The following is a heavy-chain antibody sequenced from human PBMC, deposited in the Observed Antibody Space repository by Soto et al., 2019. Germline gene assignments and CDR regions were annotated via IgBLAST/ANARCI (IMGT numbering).Heavy chain of an antibody. CDR3: ARVVMTTVPASFYYGLDV. D-gene: IGHD4-4*01. CDR1: GGTFSTYG. Sequence: QVQLVQSEAEVRKPGSSVTVSCKASGGTFSTYGITWVRQAPGQGLEWMGNIIPLIGTANYAQRFRGRVTITANEATTTVYMELTSMRSADTALYYCARVVMTTVPASFYYGLDVCGQGTTVTVSS. V-gene: IGHV1-69*18. CDR2: IIPLIGTA. J-gene: IGHJ6*02.